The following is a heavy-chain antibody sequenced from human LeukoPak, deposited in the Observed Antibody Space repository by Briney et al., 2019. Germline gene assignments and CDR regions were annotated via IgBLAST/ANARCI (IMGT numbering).Heavy chain of an antibody. V-gene: IGHV1-46*01. D-gene: IGHD2-2*01. CDR1: GYTFTSYY. CDR3: ARGFSSSSRYYFDF. CDR2: INPTGGST. J-gene: IGHJ4*02. Sequence: ASVTVSCKAPGYTFTSYYLHWVRQAPGQGVEWMGIINPTGGSTRYAQKFQDRVTVTRDTSTSTVYMELSSLRSEDTAVYYCARGFSSSSRYYFDFWGQGTLVTVSS.